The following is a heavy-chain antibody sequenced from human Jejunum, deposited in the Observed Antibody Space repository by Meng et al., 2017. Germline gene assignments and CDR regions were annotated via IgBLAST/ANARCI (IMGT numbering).Heavy chain of an antibody. Sequence: VQLQGSGPGTVTPPGTMSLPCAVFGTNNSDISWWSWVRQAPGKGMECIGKIHNTGNINDNPSLKSRVTMSLDKPKNQFSLEVTSVPAADTAVYYCARDLLGPAIAATGWFDPWGQGTLVTVSS. V-gene: IGHV4-4*03. CDR1: GTNNSDISW. J-gene: IGHJ5*02. CDR2: IHNTGNI. D-gene: IGHD6-13*01. CDR3: ARDLLGPAIAATGWFDP.